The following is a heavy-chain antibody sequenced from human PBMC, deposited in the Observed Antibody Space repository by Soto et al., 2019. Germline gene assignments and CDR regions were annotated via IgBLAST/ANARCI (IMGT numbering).Heavy chain of an antibody. D-gene: IGHD3-22*01. V-gene: IGHV4-59*01. J-gene: IGHJ4*02. CDR3: ARDRGGYNAGFDY. CDR1: GGSISTYY. Sequence: QVQLQESGPGLVKPSETLSLTCTVSGGSISTYYWSWIRQPPGKGLEWIGYIYYSGSTYYNPSLKSRVTISIDTSKTQFSLKLSSVTAADTAVYYCARDRGGYNAGFDYWGQGTLVTVSS. CDR2: IYYSGST.